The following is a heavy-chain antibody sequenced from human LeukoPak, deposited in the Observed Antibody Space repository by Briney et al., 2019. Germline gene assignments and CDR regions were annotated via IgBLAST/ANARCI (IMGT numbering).Heavy chain of an antibody. CDR2: INWNGGST. V-gene: IGHV3-20*04. D-gene: IGHD2-2*01. J-gene: IGHJ6*03. CDR1: GFTFYDYG. Sequence: GGSLRLSCAASGFTFYDYGMSWVRQAPGKGLEWVSGINWNGGSTVYADSVKGRFTISRDNAKNSLYLQMNSLRAEDTALYYCAREGLVVPAAVIPSMDVWGKGTTVTVSS. CDR3: AREGLVVPAAVIPSMDV.